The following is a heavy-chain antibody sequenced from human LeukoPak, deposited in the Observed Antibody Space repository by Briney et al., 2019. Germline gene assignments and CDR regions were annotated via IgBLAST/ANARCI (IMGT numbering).Heavy chain of an antibody. Sequence: SETLSLTCTVSGSSISSGSYYWSWMRQPAGKGLEWIGRIYTSGSTDYNPSLKSRVTISVDTSKNQFSLKLSSVTAADTAVYYCVGYSSSWNWFDPWGQGTLVTVSS. CDR3: VGYSSSWNWFDP. CDR2: IYTSGST. J-gene: IGHJ5*02. D-gene: IGHD6-13*01. CDR1: GSSISSGSYY. V-gene: IGHV4-61*02.